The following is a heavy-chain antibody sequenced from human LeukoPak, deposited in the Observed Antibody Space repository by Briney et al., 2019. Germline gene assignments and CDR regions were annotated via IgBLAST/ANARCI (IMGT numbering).Heavy chain of an antibody. Sequence: GGSLRLSCAASGFTFSSYEMSWVRQAPGKGLEWVSYITSGSTIYYADSVKGRFTISRNNAKNSLYLQMNSLRGEDTALYYCARGRYNYGSLSYSFDYWGQGTLVTVSS. D-gene: IGHD5-18*01. J-gene: IGHJ4*02. V-gene: IGHV3-48*03. CDR3: ARGRYNYGSLSYSFDY. CDR1: GFTFSSYE. CDR2: ITSGSTI.